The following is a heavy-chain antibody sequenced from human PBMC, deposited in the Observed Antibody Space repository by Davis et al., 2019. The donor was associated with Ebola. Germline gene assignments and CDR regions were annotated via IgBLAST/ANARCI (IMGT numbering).Heavy chain of an antibody. CDR1: GYSFTSYW. CDR2: IYPGDSDT. J-gene: IGHJ6*02. V-gene: IGHV5-51*01. CDR3: ARGGSSSYPYYYYGMDV. D-gene: IGHD6-6*01. Sequence: PGGSLRLSCKGSGYSFTSYWIGWVRQMPGKGLEWMGIIYPGDSDTRYSPSFQGQVTISADKSISTAYLQWSSLKASDTAMYYCARGGSSSYPYYYYGMDVWGQGTTVTVSS.